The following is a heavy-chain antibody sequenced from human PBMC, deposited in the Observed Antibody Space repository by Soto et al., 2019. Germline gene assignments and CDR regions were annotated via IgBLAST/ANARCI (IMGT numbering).Heavy chain of an antibody. Sequence: GGSLRLSCAASGFTFSSYGMTWVRQAPGKGLEWVSVIWSAGNTYYADSVKGRFTISRDNSKSTVYLELNNLSAEDTAVYHCAKNQGVELVPLATVDWFDPWGQGSVVTVSS. D-gene: IGHD1-26*01. CDR2: IWSAGNT. CDR1: GFTFSSYG. J-gene: IGHJ5*02. V-gene: IGHV3-23*05. CDR3: AKNQGVELVPLATVDWFDP.